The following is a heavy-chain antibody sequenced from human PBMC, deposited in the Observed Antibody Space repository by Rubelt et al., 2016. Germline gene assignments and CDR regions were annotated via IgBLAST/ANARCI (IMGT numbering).Heavy chain of an antibody. CDR1: GGSISSSSYY. D-gene: IGHD3-16*02. CDR3: QLRLGELSSSFDY. Sequence: QLQLQESGPGLVKPSETLSLTCTVSGGSISSSSYYWGWIRQPPGKGLEWIGSIYYSGSTYYNPSLKGRVTISVDTSKNQFSLKLSSVTAADTAVYYCQLRLGELSSSFDYWGQGTLVTVSS. CDR2: IYYSGST. V-gene: IGHV4-39*01. J-gene: IGHJ4*02.